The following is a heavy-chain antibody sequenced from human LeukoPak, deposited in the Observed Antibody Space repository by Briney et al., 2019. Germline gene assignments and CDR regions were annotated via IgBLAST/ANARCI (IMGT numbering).Heavy chain of an antibody. CDR3: ARDYDSSGYMTDP. D-gene: IGHD3-22*01. CDR2: IIPIFGTA. Sequence: SVKVSCRASGGTFSSYVISWVRQAPGQGLEWMGGIIPIFGTANYAQKFQGRVTITADGSTSTAYMELSSLRSEDTAMYYCARDYDSSGYMTDPWGQGTLVTVSS. V-gene: IGHV1-69*13. J-gene: IGHJ5*02. CDR1: GGTFSSYV.